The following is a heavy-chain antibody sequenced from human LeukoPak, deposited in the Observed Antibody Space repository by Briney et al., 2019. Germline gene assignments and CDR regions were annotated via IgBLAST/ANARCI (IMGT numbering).Heavy chain of an antibody. Sequence: ASVKVSCKASGYTFTGYYMHWVRQAPGQGLEWMGWINPNSGGTNYAQKFQGRVTMTRDTSISTAYMELSRLRSDDTAVYYCARALGYCSSTSCYTDYFDYWAREPWSPSPQ. J-gene: IGHJ4*02. CDR2: INPNSGGT. CDR1: GYTFTGYY. D-gene: IGHD2-2*02. CDR3: ARALGYCSSTSCYTDYFDY. V-gene: IGHV1-2*02.